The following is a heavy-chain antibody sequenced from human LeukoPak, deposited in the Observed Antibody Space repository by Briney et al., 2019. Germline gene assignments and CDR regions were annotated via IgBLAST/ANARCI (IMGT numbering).Heavy chain of an antibody. V-gene: IGHV4-59*08. CDR3: ARQAYCGADCYSLDY. J-gene: IGHJ4*02. D-gene: IGHD2-21*02. CDR2: IHYSGST. Sequence: PSETLSLTCTVSGGSISSHFWSWIRQPPGKGLEWIGYIHYSGSTNYNPSLKSRVTISVDTSKNQFSLKLSSVTAADTAVYYCARQAYCGADCYSLDYWGQGTLVTVSS. CDR1: GGSISSHF.